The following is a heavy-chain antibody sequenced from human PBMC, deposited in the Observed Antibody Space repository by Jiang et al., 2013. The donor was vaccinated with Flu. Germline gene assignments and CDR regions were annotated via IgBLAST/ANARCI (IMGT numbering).Heavy chain of an antibody. J-gene: IGHJ4*02. V-gene: IGHV1-18*01. D-gene: IGHD3-16*02. Sequence: EVKKPGASVKVSCKASGYTFTSYGISWMRQAPGQGLEWMGWISAYNGNTNYAQKLQGRVTMTTDTSTSTAYMELRSLRSDDTAVYYCARATPYYDYVWGSYRLLDYWGQGTLVTVSS. CDR2: ISAYNGNT. CDR3: ARATPYYDYVWGSYRLLDY. CDR1: GYTFTSYG.